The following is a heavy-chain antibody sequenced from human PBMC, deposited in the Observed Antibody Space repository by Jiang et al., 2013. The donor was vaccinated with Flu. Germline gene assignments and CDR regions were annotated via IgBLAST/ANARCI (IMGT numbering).Heavy chain of an antibody. CDR1: GFTFSSYW. CDR3: ARYRITIFGVVDD. D-gene: IGHD3-3*01. V-gene: IGHV3-7*03. CDR2: IKQDGSEK. J-gene: IGHJ4*02. Sequence: QLVESGGGLVQPGGSLRLSCAASGFTFSSYWMSWVRQAPGKGLEWVANIKQDGSEKYYVDSVKGRFTISRDNAKNSLYLQMNSLRAEDTAVYYCARYRITIFGVVDDWGQGTLVTVSS.